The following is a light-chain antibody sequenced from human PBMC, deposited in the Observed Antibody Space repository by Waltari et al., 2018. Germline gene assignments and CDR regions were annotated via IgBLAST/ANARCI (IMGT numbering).Light chain of an antibody. CDR1: SSDIGAYNY. J-gene: IGLJ2*01. CDR2: EVP. V-gene: IGLV2-14*01. CDR3: SSFTTSTSLLI. Sequence: QSALTQPASVSGSPGQSITISCTGTSSDIGAYNYVPWYQQHPGKAPKLRISEVPNRPSGVPDRFSGSKSGNTASLRISGLQAEDEADYYCSSFTTSTSLLIFGGGTKVTVL.